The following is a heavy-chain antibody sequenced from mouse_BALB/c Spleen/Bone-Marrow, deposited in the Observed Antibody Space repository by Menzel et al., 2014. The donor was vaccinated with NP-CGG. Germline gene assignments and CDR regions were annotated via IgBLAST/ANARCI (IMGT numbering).Heavy chain of an antibody. CDR3: ARGYYDYVYAMDY. CDR1: GFNIKDIY. D-gene: IGHD2-4*01. CDR2: IDPANGNT. J-gene: IGHJ4*01. Sequence: EVQLQQSGAELVKPGASVKLSCTASGFNIKDIYMHWVKQRPEQGLEWIGRIDPANGNTKYDPKFQGKATITADTSSNTAYLQLSSLTSEDTAVYYCARGYYDYVYAMDYWGQGTSVTVSS. V-gene: IGHV14-3*02.